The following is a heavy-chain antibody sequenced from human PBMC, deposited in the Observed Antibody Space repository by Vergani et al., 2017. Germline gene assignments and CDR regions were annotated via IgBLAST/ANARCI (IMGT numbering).Heavy chain of an antibody. CDR2: INPNSGGK. J-gene: IGHJ6*02. Sequence: QVQLVQSGAEVKKPGASVKVSCKASGYTFTGYYMHWVRQAPGQGLEWMGWINPNSGGKNYAQKFQGRVTMTRDTSISTAYMELSRLRSDDTAVYYCARGTPGYSSSWYFYYYGMDVWGQGTTVTVSS. V-gene: IGHV1-2*02. CDR1: GYTFTGYY. D-gene: IGHD6-13*01. CDR3: ARGTPGYSSSWYFYYYGMDV.